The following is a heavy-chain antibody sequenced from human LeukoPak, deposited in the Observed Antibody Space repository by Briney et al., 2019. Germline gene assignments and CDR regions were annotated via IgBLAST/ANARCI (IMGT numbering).Heavy chain of an antibody. Sequence: GRSLRLSCAASGFTFSSYAMHWVRQAPGKGLEWVAVISYDGSNKYYADSVKGRFTISRDNSKNTLYLQMNSLRAGDTAVYYCASARERITMVRGTTGAFDIWGQGTMVTVSS. CDR2: ISYDGSNK. J-gene: IGHJ3*02. CDR3: ASARERITMVRGTTGAFDI. CDR1: GFTFSSYA. V-gene: IGHV3-30*04. D-gene: IGHD3-10*01.